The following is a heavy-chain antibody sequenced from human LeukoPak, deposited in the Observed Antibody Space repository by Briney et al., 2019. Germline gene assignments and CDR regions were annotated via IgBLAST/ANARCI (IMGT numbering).Heavy chain of an antibody. CDR2: ISGSGGST. Sequence: QPGGSLRLSCAASGFTFSSYAMSWVRQAPGKGLEWVSAISGSGGSTYYADSVKGRFTISRDNSKNTLYLQMNSLRAEDTAVYYCAEDAILRRDGYKGGFEFDYWGQGTLVTVSS. CDR3: AEDAILRRDGYKGGFEFDY. D-gene: IGHD5-24*01. J-gene: IGHJ4*02. V-gene: IGHV3-23*01. CDR1: GFTFSSYA.